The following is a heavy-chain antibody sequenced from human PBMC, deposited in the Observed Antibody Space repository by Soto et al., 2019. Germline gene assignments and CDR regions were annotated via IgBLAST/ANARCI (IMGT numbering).Heavy chain of an antibody. Sequence: ASGKVSCKXSGYIFTAYGLAWLRQAPGQRPEWMGWVSTNDDRTNYAQKFQGRVTMTTDRSTTTTSMELRSLRPDDTAVYYCARELNTESSAYYSFAFWGQGTLVTVSS. CDR3: ARELNTESSAYYSFAF. CDR1: GYIFTAYG. J-gene: IGHJ4*02. V-gene: IGHV1-18*01. CDR2: VSTNDDRT. D-gene: IGHD3-22*01.